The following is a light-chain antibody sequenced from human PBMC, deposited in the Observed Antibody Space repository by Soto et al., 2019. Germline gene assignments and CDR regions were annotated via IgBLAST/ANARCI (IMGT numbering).Light chain of an antibody. V-gene: IGKV3-15*01. CDR3: QQYNNWPST. Sequence: EIVMTQSPATLSVSPGERATLSCRASQSVSSNFAWYQQKPGQAPRLLIYGASTRATGIPARLSGSGSGTEFTLTISSLQSEDFAVYYCQQYNNWPSTFGQGTKVEIK. J-gene: IGKJ1*01. CDR1: QSVSSN. CDR2: GAS.